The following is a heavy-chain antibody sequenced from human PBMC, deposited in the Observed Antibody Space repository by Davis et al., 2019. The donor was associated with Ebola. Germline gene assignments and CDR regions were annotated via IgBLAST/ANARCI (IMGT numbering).Heavy chain of an antibody. CDR1: GFTFSRYW. Sequence: PGGSLRLSCAASGFTFSRYWMSWVRQAPGKGLEWVANIKQDGSEKYYVDSVKGRFTISRDNAKNSLYLQMNSLRAEDTAVYYCARGGGKDYWGQGTLVTVSS. J-gene: IGHJ4*02. D-gene: IGHD4-23*01. CDR2: IKQDGSEK. CDR3: ARGGGKDY. V-gene: IGHV3-7*03.